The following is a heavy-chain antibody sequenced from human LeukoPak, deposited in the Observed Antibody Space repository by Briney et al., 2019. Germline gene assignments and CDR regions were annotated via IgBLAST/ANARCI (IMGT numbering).Heavy chain of an antibody. Sequence: GGSLRLSCAASGFTFSDYYMSWIRQAPGKGLEWVSYISSSGSTIYYADSVKGRFTISRDNAKKSLYLQMNSLRAEDTAVYYCARPHVPTASTNWFDPWGQGTLVTVSS. CDR1: GFTFSDYY. V-gene: IGHV3-11*04. CDR2: ISSSGSTI. CDR3: ARPHVPTASTNWFDP. D-gene: IGHD2-2*01. J-gene: IGHJ5*02.